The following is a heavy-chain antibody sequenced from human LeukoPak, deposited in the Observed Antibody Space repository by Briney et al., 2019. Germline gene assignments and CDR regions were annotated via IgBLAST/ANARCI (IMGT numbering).Heavy chain of an antibody. V-gene: IGHV3-64*01. D-gene: IGHD3-10*01. J-gene: IGHJ4*02. Sequence: GGSLRLSCSASGFTFSRFAMHWVRQAPGKGLEYVSAISSNGGSTYYANSVKGRFTISRDNSKNTLYLQMGSLRAEDMAVYYCARDGLDYYGSGSSSFDYWGQGTLVTVSS. CDR1: GFTFSRFA. CDR2: ISSNGGST. CDR3: ARDGLDYYGSGSSSFDY.